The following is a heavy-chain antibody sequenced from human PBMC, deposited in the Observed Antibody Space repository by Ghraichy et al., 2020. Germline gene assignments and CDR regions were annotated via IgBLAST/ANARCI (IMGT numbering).Heavy chain of an antibody. CDR2: ISYDGSNK. J-gene: IGHJ4*02. Sequence: GGSLRLSCAASGFTFSSYGMHWVRQAPGKRLEWVAVISYDGSNKYYADSVKGRFTISRDNSKNTLYLQMNSLRAEDTAVYYCAKDYYSSGWRYYFDYWGQGTLVTVSS. V-gene: IGHV3-30*18. CDR3: AKDYYSSGWRYYFDY. CDR1: GFTFSSYG. D-gene: IGHD6-19*01.